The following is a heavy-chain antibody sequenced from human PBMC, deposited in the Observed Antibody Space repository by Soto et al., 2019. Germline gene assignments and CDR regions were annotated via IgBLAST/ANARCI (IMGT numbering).Heavy chain of an antibody. J-gene: IGHJ4*01. Sequence: GGSLRLCYAASGFTFGGYGMHWVRQAPGKGLEWVAVIWYDGGNKYYADSVKGRFTISRDNSKNTLYLQMNSLKTEDTAVYYCTTDSYFTLKLVRFDYWGLGTLVTVSS. CDR1: GFTFGGYG. CDR2: IWYDGGNK. D-gene: IGHD3-22*01. CDR3: TTDSYFTLKLVRFDY. V-gene: IGHV3-33*01.